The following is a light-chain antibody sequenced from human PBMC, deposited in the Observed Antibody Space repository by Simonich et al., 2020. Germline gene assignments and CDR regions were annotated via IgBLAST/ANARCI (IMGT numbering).Light chain of an antibody. CDR3: QQYDNLPPYN. CDR1: HDISNY. J-gene: IGKJ2*01. Sequence: IQMTHSPSSLSASVGDRFTITCQASHDISNYLNWYQQKPGKAPKLLIYDAANLETGVPSRFSGSGSGSDFTFTISSLQPEDIATYYCQQYDNLPPYNFGQGTKLEIK. CDR2: DAA. V-gene: IGKV1-33*01.